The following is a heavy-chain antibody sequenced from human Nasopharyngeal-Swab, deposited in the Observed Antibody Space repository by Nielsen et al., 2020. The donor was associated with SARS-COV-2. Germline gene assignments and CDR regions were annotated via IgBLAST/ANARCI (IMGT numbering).Heavy chain of an antibody. Sequence: SETLSLTCTVSGGSISSGSYSWSWIRQPPGKGLEWIGYIYHSGSTYYNPSLKSRVTISVDRSKNQFSLKLSSVTAADTAVYYCARGGGRRAFDIWGQGTMVTVSS. J-gene: IGHJ3*02. CDR1: GGSISSGSYS. D-gene: IGHD3-16*01. CDR2: IYHSGST. V-gene: IGHV4-30-2*01. CDR3: ARGGGRRAFDI.